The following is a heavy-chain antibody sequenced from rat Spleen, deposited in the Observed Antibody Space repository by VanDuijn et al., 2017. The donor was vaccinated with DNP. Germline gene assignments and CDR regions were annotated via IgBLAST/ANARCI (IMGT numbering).Heavy chain of an antibody. CDR1: GYTFTTYY. D-gene: IGHD5-1*01. CDR3: TTLTGPFDY. CDR2: INMGSGGT. V-gene: IGHV1-43*01. Sequence: QVQLRQSGAEPAKPGSSVKISCRASGYTFTTYYIGWIKQTTRQGLEFIGYINMGSGGTNYNEKFKGKATLTVDKSSSTAYMQLSSLTSVDTAVYYCTTLTGPFDYWGQGVMVTVSS. J-gene: IGHJ2*01.